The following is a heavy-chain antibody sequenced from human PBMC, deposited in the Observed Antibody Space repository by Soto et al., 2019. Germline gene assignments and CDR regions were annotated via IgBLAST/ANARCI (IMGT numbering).Heavy chain of an antibody. V-gene: IGHV4-61*08. Sequence: SETLSLTCTVSGGSISSGGYYWSWIRQHPGKGLEWIGYIYYSGSTYYNPSLKSRVTISVDTSKNQFSLKLSSVTAADTAVYYCARNCGGDCPITYWGQGTLVTVSS. J-gene: IGHJ4*02. CDR3: ARNCGGDCPITY. CDR2: IYYSGST. CDR1: GGSISSGGYY. D-gene: IGHD2-21*02.